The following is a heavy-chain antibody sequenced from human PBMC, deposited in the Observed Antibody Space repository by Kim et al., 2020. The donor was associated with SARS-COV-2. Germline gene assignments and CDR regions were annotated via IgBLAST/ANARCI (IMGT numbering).Heavy chain of an antibody. D-gene: IGHD6-19*01. CDR3: ARGKHSAWYEDLGWFDP. V-gene: IGHV4-61*01. J-gene: IGHJ5*02. CDR2: MYYSGST. CDR1: GGSVSSGSYY. Sequence: SETLSLTCTVSGGSVSSGSYYWSWIRQPPGKGLEWIGYMYYSGSTKYNPSLKSRVTISVDTSKNQLSLKLRSVTAADTAVYYCARGKHSAWYEDLGWFDPWGQGTLVTVSS.